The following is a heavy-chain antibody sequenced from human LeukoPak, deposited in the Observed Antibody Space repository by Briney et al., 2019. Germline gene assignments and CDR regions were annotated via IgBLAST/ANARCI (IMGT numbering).Heavy chain of an antibody. J-gene: IGHJ6*03. CDR3: ARVRWLHAYYSYYYMDV. Sequence: SETLSLTCTVSDDSINTYYWSWIRQPPGKGLEWIGYIYHSGSTNYNPSLRSRVTISVDTSKSQLSLKLNSVTAADTAVYFCARVRWLHAYYSYYYMDVWGRGTTVTVSS. D-gene: IGHD3-22*01. CDR2: IYHSGST. V-gene: IGHV4-59*01. CDR1: DDSINTYY.